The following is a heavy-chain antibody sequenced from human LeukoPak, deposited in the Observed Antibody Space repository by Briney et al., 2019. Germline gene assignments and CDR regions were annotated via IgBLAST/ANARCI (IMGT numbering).Heavy chain of an antibody. CDR3: ARHGGYIFLNWFDP. CDR2: VSYSGTT. J-gene: IGHJ5*01. V-gene: IGHV4-39*01. Sequence: SETLSLTCTVSGGSISGGTYYWGWIRQPPGKGLEWLGTVSYSGTTYYKSSLKSRVTISVDTSKNQFSLYLNSVTAADTAVYYCARHGGYIFLNWFDPWGQGTLVTVSS. CDR1: GGSISGGTYY. D-gene: IGHD6-19*01.